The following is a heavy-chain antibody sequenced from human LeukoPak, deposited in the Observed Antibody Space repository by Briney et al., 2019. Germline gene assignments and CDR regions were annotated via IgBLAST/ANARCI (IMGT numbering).Heavy chain of an antibody. V-gene: IGHV4-31*03. CDR3: ARDTLAAAGAFDI. J-gene: IGHJ3*02. CDR1: GGSISSGGYY. Sequence: SQTLSLTCTVSGGSISSGGYYWSWIRQHPGKGLEWIGYIYYSGSTYCNPSLKSRVTISVDTSKNQFSLKLSSVTAADTAVYYCARDTLAAAGAFDIWGQGTMVTVSS. D-gene: IGHD6-13*01. CDR2: IYYSGST.